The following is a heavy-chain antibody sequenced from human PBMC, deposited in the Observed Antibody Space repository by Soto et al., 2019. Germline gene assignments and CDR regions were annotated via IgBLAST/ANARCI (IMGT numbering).Heavy chain of an antibody. Sequence: GGSLRLSCAASGFTFSYYAMSWVRQAPGKGLEWVSAIGGSGGSTYDADSVKGRFTISRDNSKNTLYLHMHSLRAEDTAVYYCAKGHYYDSSGYYATTYSDSWGQGTLVTVSS. CDR3: AKGHYYDSSGYYATTYSDS. J-gene: IGHJ4*02. V-gene: IGHV3-23*01. D-gene: IGHD3-22*01. CDR2: IGGSGGST. CDR1: GFTFSYYA.